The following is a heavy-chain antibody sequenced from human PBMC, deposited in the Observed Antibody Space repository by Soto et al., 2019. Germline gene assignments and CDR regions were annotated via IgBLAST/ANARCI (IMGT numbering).Heavy chain of an antibody. D-gene: IGHD6-19*01. CDR1: GGSFSGYY. V-gene: IGHV4-34*01. CDR3: ASSPRNRAVAGTSTR. CDR2: INHSGST. J-gene: IGHJ4*02. Sequence: QVQLQQWGAGLLKPSETLSLTCAVYGGSFSGYYWSWIRQPPVKGLAWIGEINHSGSTNYNPSLKSRVTISVDTSKNQCSRKLSYVTAADTAVYDCASSPRNRAVAGTSTRWGQGTLVTVSS.